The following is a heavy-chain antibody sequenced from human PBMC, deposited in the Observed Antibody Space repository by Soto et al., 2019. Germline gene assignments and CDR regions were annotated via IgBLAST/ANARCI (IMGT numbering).Heavy chain of an antibody. Sequence: QVQLVQSGAEVKKPGSSVKVSCKASGGTFSSYAISWVRQAPGQGLEWMGGIIPIFGTANYAQKFQGRVTITADESTSTAYMELSSLRSEDTAVYYCARDRVIVATIYYYYYGMDVCGQGTTVTVSS. CDR2: IIPIFGTA. CDR3: ARDRVIVATIYYYYYGMDV. J-gene: IGHJ6*02. D-gene: IGHD5-12*01. CDR1: GGTFSSYA. V-gene: IGHV1-69*01.